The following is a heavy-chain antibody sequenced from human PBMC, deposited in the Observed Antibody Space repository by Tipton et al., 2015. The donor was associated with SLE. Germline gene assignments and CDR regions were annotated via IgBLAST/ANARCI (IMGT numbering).Heavy chain of an antibody. Sequence: TLSLTCTVSGGSIRSGGYYWSWVRQLPGKGLEWIGHIYYSGSTNYNPSFKSRVTISADTSTNQFSPKLSSVTAADTAVYYCARDLHALAMIVVDIALEPFDYWGQGTLVTVSS. J-gene: IGHJ4*02. CDR2: IYYSGST. V-gene: IGHV4-31*03. D-gene: IGHD3-22*01. CDR3: ARDLHALAMIVVDIALEPFDY. CDR1: GGSIRSGGYY.